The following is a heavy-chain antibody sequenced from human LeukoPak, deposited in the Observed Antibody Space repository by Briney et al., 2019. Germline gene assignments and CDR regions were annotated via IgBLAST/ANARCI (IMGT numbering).Heavy chain of an antibody. CDR2: IYYSGST. CDR3: ARSRTTYYYYYMDV. CDR1: GGSISSYY. D-gene: IGHD4-17*01. J-gene: IGHJ6*03. Sequence: SETLSLTCTVSGGSISSYYWSWIRQPPGKGLEWIGYIYYSGSTNYNPSLKSRVTISVDTSKNQFSLKLSSVTAADTAVYYCARSRTTYYYYYMDVWGKGTTVTVYS. V-gene: IGHV4-59*01.